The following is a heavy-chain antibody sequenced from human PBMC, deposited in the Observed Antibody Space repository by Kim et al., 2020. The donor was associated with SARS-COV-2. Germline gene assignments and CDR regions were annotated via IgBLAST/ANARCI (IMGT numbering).Heavy chain of an antibody. CDR1: GFTFSSYW. V-gene: IGHV3-74*01. D-gene: IGHD3-10*01. J-gene: IGHJ6*02. CDR2: INSDGSST. Sequence: GGSLRLSCAASGFTFSSYWMHWVRQAPGKGLVWVSRINSDGSSTSYADSVKGRFTISRDNAKNTLYLQMNSLRAEDTAVYYCARDPGDSIWFGEYYGMDVWGQGTTVTVSS. CDR3: ARDPGDSIWFGEYYGMDV.